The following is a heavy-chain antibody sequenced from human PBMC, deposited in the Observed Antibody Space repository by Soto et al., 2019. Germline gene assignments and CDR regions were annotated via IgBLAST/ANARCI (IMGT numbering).Heavy chain of an antibody. V-gene: IGHV3-11*06. CDR1: GITFSDYY. CDR2: ISSSGHYT. Sequence: QVQLVESGGGLVKPGGSLRLSCAASGITFSDYYMSWIRQAPGKGLEWVSYISSSGHYTEHADSVRGRLTTSRDNARNSLYLQMNRRRVEDTAVYYCARELDGMDVWGQGNTVTVSS. J-gene: IGHJ6*02. CDR3: ARELDGMDV.